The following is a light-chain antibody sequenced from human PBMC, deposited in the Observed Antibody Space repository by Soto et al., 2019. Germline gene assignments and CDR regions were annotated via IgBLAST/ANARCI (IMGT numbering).Light chain of an antibody. CDR1: QNVANY. CDR2: GAS. CDR3: QQYGSSPT. J-gene: IGKJ5*01. V-gene: IGKV3-20*01. Sequence: ETVLTQSPATLSLSPGERATLSCRASQNVANYLDWYQQTPGQAPRLLIYGASSRATGIPDRFSGSGSGTDFTLTISRLEPEDFAVYYCQQYGSSPTFGEGTRLEIK.